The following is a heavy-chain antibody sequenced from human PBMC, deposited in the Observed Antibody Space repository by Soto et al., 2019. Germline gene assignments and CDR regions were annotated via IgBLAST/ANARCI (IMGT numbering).Heavy chain of an antibody. J-gene: IGHJ3*02. Sequence: ASVKVSCKASGYTFTNYAIHWVRQVPGQSLEWMGWINAGNGYTKYSQDFKGRVTITRDTSATTAYMDLNSLRSEDTAVYYCARGSGRYCTGGSCFNDALDIWG. V-gene: IGHV1-3*01. CDR2: INAGNGYT. CDR1: GYTFTNYA. D-gene: IGHD2-8*02. CDR3: ARGSGRYCTGGSCFNDALDI.